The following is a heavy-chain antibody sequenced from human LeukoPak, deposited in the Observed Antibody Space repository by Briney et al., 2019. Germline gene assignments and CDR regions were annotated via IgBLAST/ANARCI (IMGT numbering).Heavy chain of an antibody. V-gene: IGHV6-1*01. Sequence: SQTLSLTCAISGDSVSSNSVTWSWIRQSPSRGLEWLGRTYYYRSEWHNDYAISVKSRMIINPDTSKNQFSLHLKSMTPEDTAVYYCARDQSWATGFDVWGQGTIVTVSS. J-gene: IGHJ3*01. CDR1: GDSVSSNSVT. CDR3: ARDQSWATGFDV. D-gene: IGHD1-26*01. CDR2: TYYYRSEWHN.